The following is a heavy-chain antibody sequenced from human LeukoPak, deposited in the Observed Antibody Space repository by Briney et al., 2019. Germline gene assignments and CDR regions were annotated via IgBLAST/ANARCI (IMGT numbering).Heavy chain of an antibody. J-gene: IGHJ5*02. V-gene: IGHV4-39*01. CDR2: VYYSGST. CDR1: GGSISSGTYY. CDR3: ARLRIVVVAANWFDP. Sequence: SETLTLTCTVSGGSISSGTYYWGWIRQPPGKGLQWIGSVYYSGSTYYNPSLQSRVTISVDTSKNHFSLKLSSVTAAGTAVYYCARLRIVVVAANWFDPWGQGTLVTVSS. D-gene: IGHD2-15*01.